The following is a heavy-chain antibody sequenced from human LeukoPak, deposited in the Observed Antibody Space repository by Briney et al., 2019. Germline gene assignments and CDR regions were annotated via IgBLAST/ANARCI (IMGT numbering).Heavy chain of an antibody. J-gene: IGHJ5*02. D-gene: IGHD6-13*01. CDR3: AKVLGSGSWYSLGS. Sequence: PGGSLRLSCAASGFTFRSYWMTWVRQAPGKGLEWVANIKQDGSEKYYVDSVKGRFTISRDNNKGSLYLQMNSLTTEDTALYYCAKVLGSGSWYSLGSWGQGTLVTVSA. CDR1: GFTFRSYW. V-gene: IGHV3-7*05. CDR2: IKQDGSEK.